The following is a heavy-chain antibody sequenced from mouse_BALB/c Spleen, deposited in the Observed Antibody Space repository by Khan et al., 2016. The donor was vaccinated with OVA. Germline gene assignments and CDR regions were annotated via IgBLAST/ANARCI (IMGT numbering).Heavy chain of an antibody. V-gene: IGHV1-7*01. CDR1: GYTFTTYW. CDR3: TRDRIDY. CDR2: INPTSGYT. J-gene: IGHJ2*01. Sequence: QVQLQQSGAELAKPGASVKMSCKASGYTFTTYWMHWVKQRPGKGLEWIGYINPTSGYTAYNDKFKDRATMSADTSSSTAYMQLNSLTSEDSAGYYCTRDRIDYWGQGTTLTVSS.